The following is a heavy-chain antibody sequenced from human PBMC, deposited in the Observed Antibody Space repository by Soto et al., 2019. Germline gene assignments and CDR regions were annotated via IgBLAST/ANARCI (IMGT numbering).Heavy chain of an antibody. CDR1: GYTFTGYY. D-gene: IGHD6-6*01. V-gene: IGHV1-2*02. J-gene: IGHJ5*02. CDR2: INPNSGGT. CDR3: ARATYSSSSGGGFDP. Sequence: VKVSCKASGYTFTGYYMHWVRQAPGQGLEWMGWINPNSGGTNYAQKFQGRVTMTRDTSISTAYMELSRLRSDDTAVYYCARATYSSSSGGGFDPWGKGTWVTVSS.